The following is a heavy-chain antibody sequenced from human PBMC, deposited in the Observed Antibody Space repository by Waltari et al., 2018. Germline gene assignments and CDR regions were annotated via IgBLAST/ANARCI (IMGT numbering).Heavy chain of an antibody. V-gene: IGHV4-34*01. Sequence: QVQLQQWGAGLLKPSETLSLTCAVYGGSFSGYYWSWIRQPPGKGLEWMGEINHSGSTTANPSLKSLVTISVDTSKNQFSLKLSSVTAADTAVYYCARGAFRIAVAGTGNWFDPWGQGTLVTVSS. CDR3: ARGAFRIAVAGTGNWFDP. J-gene: IGHJ5*02. CDR2: INHSGST. CDR1: GGSFSGYY. D-gene: IGHD6-19*01.